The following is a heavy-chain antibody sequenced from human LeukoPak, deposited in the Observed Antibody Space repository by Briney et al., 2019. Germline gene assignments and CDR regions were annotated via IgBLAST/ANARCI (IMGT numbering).Heavy chain of an antibody. D-gene: IGHD3-22*01. CDR2: ISGSGGST. J-gene: IGHJ4*02. V-gene: IGHV3-23*01. CDR3: AKDQMDGYYDSSGYYYGY. CDR1: GFTFSSYA. Sequence: GGSLRLSCAASGFTFSSYAMSWVRQAPGKGLKWVSAISGSGGSTYYADSVKGRFTISRDNSKNTLYLQMNSLRAEDTAVYYCAKDQMDGYYDSSGYYYGYWGQGTLVTVSS.